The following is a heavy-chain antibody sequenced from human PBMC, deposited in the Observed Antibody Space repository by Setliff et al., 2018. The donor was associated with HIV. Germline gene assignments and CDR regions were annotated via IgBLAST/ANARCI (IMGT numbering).Heavy chain of an antibody. Sequence: SETLSLTCAVSGGSFNDYYWAWLRQAPEKGLEWLGLINHSGGATYNPSLRSRIAVSVNLPNNQVFLELTSVTAADTGLYYCARWHPPYGFWEEDYWGQGTLVTVSS. V-gene: IGHV4-34*10. CDR3: ARWHPPYGFWEEDY. D-gene: IGHD3-10*01. CDR2: INHSGGA. CDR1: GGSFNDYY. J-gene: IGHJ4*02.